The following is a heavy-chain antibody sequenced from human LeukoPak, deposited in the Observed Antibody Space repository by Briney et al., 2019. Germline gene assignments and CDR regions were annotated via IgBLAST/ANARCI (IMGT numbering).Heavy chain of an antibody. Sequence: PGGSLRLSCAASGFTFNNFVMSWVRQAPGKGLEWVSSIRVNGGTYYADSVKGRFTISRDNSKNALYLQMSSLRADDTAVYYCAKDSATTVTSVDYWGQGTLVTVSS. CDR3: AKDSATTVTSVDY. CDR1: GFTFNNFV. V-gene: IGHV3-23*01. CDR2: IRVNGGT. J-gene: IGHJ4*02. D-gene: IGHD4-17*01.